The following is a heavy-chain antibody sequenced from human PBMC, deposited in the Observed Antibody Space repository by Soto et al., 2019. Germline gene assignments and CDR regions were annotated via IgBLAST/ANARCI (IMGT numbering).Heavy chain of an antibody. CDR3: AREEGQGVPATNDAFDI. CDR2: IIPIFGTA. Sequence: QVQLVQSGAEVKKPGSSVKVSCKASGGTFSSYAISWVRQAPGQGLEWMGGIIPIFGTANYAQKFQGRVTITAEEVTSTAYMEMSSLKSEDTAVYYYAREEGQGVPATNDAFDIWGQGTMVTVSS. D-gene: IGHD2-2*01. V-gene: IGHV1-69*01. CDR1: GGTFSSYA. J-gene: IGHJ3*02.